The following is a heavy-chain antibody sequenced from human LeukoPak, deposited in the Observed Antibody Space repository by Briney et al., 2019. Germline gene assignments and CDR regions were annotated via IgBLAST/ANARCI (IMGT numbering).Heavy chain of an antibody. V-gene: IGHV1-69*05. J-gene: IGHJ3*02. Sequence: SVKVSCKASVGTFSSYAICWVRQAPGQGLEWMGGIIPIFGTANYAQKFQGRVTITTDESTSTAYMELSSLRSEDTAVYYCARRSVSIAARLTFDIWGQGTMVTVSS. CDR1: VGTFSSYA. CDR3: ARRSVSIAARLTFDI. D-gene: IGHD6-6*01. CDR2: IIPIFGTA.